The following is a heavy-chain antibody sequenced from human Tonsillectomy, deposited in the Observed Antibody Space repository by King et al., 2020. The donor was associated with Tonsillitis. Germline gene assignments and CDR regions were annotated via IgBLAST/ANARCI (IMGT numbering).Heavy chain of an antibody. J-gene: IGHJ4*02. CDR3: VRAGSEHDS. CDR1: GFTFSNYW. V-gene: IGHV3-7*01. Sequence: EVQLVESGGGLVQPGGSLRLSCAASGFTFSNYWMTWVRQAPGRGLEWVANIKEDGSEKNYVDSVKGRFTISRDNAKNSLYLQMNSLRAEDTAVFYCVRAGSEHDSWGRGTLVTVSS. D-gene: IGHD2-15*01. CDR2: IKEDGSEK.